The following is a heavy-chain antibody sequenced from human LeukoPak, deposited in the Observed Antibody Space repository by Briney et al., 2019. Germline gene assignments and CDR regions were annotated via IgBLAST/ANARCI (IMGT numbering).Heavy chain of an antibody. Sequence: PSETLSLTCSVSGGSISSYYWSWIRQPAGRGLEWIGRIYPSGSTNYNPSLKSRVTMSVDTSKNQFSLKLSSVTAADTAVYYCARTSPRAATFDSWGQGTLVTVSS. CDR2: IYPSGST. J-gene: IGHJ4*02. D-gene: IGHD2-15*01. V-gene: IGHV4-4*07. CDR3: ARTSPRAATFDS. CDR1: GGSISSYY.